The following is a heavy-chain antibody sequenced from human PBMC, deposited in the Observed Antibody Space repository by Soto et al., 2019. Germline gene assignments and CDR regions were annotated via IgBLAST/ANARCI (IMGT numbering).Heavy chain of an antibody. V-gene: IGHV1-18*01. CDR1: GYTFTSYG. J-gene: IGHJ5*02. CDR2: ISAYNGNT. D-gene: IGHD4-17*01. Sequence: ASVKGSCKASGYTFTSYGISWVRQALGQGLEWMGWISAYNGNTNYAQKLQGRVTMTTDTSTSTAYMELRSLRSDDTAVYYCARDLHEPTVNWFDPWGQGTLVTVSS. CDR3: ARDLHEPTVNWFDP.